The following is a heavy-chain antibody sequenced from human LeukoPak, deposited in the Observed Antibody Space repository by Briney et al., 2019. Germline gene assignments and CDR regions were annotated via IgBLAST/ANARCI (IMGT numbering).Heavy chain of an antibody. D-gene: IGHD6-13*01. CDR3: AKDLKPAAGPFDY. V-gene: IGHV3-23*01. J-gene: IGHJ4*02. Sequence: GGSLRLSCAASGFTFSSYGMHWVRQAPGKGLEWVSAISGSGGSTYYADSVKGRFTISRDRSKNTLYLQMNSLRAEDTAVYYCAKDLKPAAGPFDYWGQGTLVTVSS. CDR2: ISGSGGST. CDR1: GFTFSSYG.